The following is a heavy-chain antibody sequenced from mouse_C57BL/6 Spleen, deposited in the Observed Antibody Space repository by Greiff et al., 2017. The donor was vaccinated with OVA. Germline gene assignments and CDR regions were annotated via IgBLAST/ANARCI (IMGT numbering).Heavy chain of an antibody. V-gene: IGHV1-61*01. D-gene: IGHD1-1*01. J-gene: IGHJ2*01. Sequence: VQLQQPGAELVRPGSSVKLSCKASGYTFTSYWMDWVKQRPGQGLEWIGNIYPSDSETHYNQKFKDKATLTVDKSSSTAYMQLSSLTSEDSAVYYCARQRIYYGSSYFDYWGQGTTLTVSS. CDR1: GYTFTSYW. CDR2: IYPSDSET. CDR3: ARQRIYYGSSYFDY.